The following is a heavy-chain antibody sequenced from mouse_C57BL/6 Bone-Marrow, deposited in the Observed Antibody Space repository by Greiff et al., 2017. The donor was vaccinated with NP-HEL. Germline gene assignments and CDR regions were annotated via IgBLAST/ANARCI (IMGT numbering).Heavy chain of an antibody. D-gene: IGHD2-5*01. Sequence: DVKLVESGGGLVQPGGSLSLSCAASGFTFTDYYMSWVRQPPGKALEWLGFIRNKANGYTTEYSASVKGRFTISRDNSQSILYLQMNALRAEDSATYYCARFLSYSNYWYFDVWGTGTTVTVSS. J-gene: IGHJ1*03. CDR1: GFTFTDYY. V-gene: IGHV7-3*01. CDR2: IRNKANGYTT. CDR3: ARFLSYSNYWYFDV.